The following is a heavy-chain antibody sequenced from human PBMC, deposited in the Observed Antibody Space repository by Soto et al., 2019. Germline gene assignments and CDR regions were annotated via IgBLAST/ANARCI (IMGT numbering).Heavy chain of an antibody. Sequence: PSETLSLTCTVSGGSISSSSYYWGWIRQPPGKGLEWIGSIYYSGSTYYNPSLKSRVTISVDTSKNQFSLKLSSVTAADTAVYYCAREYNWNYGGAEYSHPFDYWGQGTLVTVSS. CDR2: IYYSGST. D-gene: IGHD1-7*01. V-gene: IGHV4-39*01. CDR3: AREYNWNYGGAEYSHPFDY. CDR1: GGSISSSSYY. J-gene: IGHJ4*02.